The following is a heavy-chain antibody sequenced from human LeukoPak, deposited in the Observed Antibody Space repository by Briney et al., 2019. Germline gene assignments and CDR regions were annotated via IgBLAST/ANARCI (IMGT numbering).Heavy chain of an antibody. CDR2: IYQSGST. J-gene: IGHJ4*02. CDR3: ARKRYYGSGSFDY. Sequence: SETLSLTCAVSGYSISSGYYWVWIRQPPGKGLEGIGSIYQSGSTYYNPSLKRRVTISVDTSKNQFCLKLSSVTAADTAVYYCARKRYYGSGSFDYWGQGTLVTVSS. D-gene: IGHD3-10*01. CDR1: GYSISSGYY. V-gene: IGHV4-38-2*01.